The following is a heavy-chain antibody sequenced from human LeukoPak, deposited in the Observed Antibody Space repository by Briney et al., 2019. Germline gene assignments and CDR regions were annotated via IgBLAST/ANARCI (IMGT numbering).Heavy chain of an antibody. CDR2: ISFDGNQE. CDR3: AKDLGITIFGVAIDY. V-gene: IGHV3-30-3*01. J-gene: IGHJ4*02. CDR1: GFTFDNYA. D-gene: IGHD3-3*01. Sequence: GGSLRLSCEASGFTFDNYAMHWVRQAPGRRLEWVAVISFDGNQEYYPDSVKGRFTISRDNSKNTLYLQMNGLKTEDTAVYYCAKDLGITIFGVAIDYWGQGTLVTVSS.